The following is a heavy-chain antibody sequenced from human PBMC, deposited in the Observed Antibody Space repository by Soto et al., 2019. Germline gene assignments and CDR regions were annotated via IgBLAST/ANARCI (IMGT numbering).Heavy chain of an antibody. CDR2: INPSGGGT. J-gene: IGHJ4*02. V-gene: IGHV1-46*01. CDR3: ARAPPLWFGETYFDY. D-gene: IGHD3-10*01. Sequence: GASVKVSCKASGYTFTSYYMHWVRQALGQGLEWMGIINPSGGGTSYAQKFQGRVTMTRDTSTSTVYMELSSLRSEDAAVYYCARAPPLWFGETYFDYWGQGPLVTVSS. CDR1: GYTFTSYY.